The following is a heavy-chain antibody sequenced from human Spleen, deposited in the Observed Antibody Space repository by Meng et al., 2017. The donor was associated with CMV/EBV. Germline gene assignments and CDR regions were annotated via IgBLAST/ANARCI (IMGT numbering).Heavy chain of an antibody. D-gene: IGHD2-15*01. J-gene: IGHJ6*02. CDR2: INPNSGGT. Sequence: ASVKVSCKASGYTFTGYYMHWVRQAPGQGLEWMGWINPNSGGTNYAQKFQGRVTMTRDTSISTAYMELSSLRSDDTAVYYCARDVGPHYGYGMDVWGQGTTVTVSS. V-gene: IGHV1-2*02. CDR3: ARDVGPHYGYGMDV. CDR1: GYTFTGYY.